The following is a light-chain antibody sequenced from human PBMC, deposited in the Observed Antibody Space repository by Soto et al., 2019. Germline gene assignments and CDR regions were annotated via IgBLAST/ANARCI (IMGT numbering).Light chain of an antibody. CDR2: GAS. CDR1: QFLSSY. V-gene: IGKV3-20*01. J-gene: IGKJ5*01. Sequence: EVVLTQSPVTLSLSPVERASLSCMASQFLSSYLAWYQQIPGQPPRLLIFGASSRATGIPDRFSGSGSGTDFTLTISRVEPEDFAVYYCQQYGRSLPITFGQGTRLEIK. CDR3: QQYGRSLPIT.